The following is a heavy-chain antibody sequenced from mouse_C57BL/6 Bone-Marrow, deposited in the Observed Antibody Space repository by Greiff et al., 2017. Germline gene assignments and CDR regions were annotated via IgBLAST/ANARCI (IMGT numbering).Heavy chain of an antibody. Sequence: QVTLKVSGPGILQPSQTLSLTCSFSGFSLSTFGMGVGWIRQPSGKGLEWLAHIWWDDDKYYNPALKSRLTISKDTSKNQVFLKIANVDTADTATYYCARIPIYYDYDGWYFDVWGTGTTVTVSS. CDR3: ARIPIYYDYDGWYFDV. D-gene: IGHD2-4*01. V-gene: IGHV8-8*01. J-gene: IGHJ1*03. CDR1: GFSLSTFGMG. CDR2: IWWDDDK.